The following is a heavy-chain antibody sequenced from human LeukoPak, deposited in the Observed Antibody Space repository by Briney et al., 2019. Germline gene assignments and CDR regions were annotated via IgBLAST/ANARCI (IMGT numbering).Heavy chain of an antibody. D-gene: IGHD1-1*01. V-gene: IGHV3-7*03. J-gene: IGHJ5*02. Sequence: GGSLRLSCAASGFTFSSYWMSWVRQAPGKGLEWVANIKQDGGEKYYVDSVKGRFTISRDNARNSLYLQMNSLRAEDTAVYYCARDGKVPSNWFDPWGQGTLVTVSS. CDR2: IKQDGGEK. CDR3: ARDGKVPSNWFDP. CDR1: GFTFSSYW.